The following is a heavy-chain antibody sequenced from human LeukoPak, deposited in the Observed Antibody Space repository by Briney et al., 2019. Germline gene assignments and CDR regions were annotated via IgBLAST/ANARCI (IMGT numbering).Heavy chain of an antibody. CDR3: AAGLRSGSSGRTDY. V-gene: IGHV1-58*01. CDR1: GFTFTSSA. Sequence: SVKVSCKASGFTFTSSAVQWVRQARGQRLEWIGWIVVGSGNTNYAQKFQERVTITRGMSTSTAYMELSSLRSEDTAVYYCAAGLRSGSSGRTDYWGQGTLVTVSS. D-gene: IGHD6-19*01. CDR2: IVVGSGNT. J-gene: IGHJ4*02.